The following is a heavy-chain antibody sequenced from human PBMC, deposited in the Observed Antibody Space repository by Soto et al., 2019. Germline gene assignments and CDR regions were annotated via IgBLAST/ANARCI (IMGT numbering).Heavy chain of an antibody. CDR1: GGSISSGGYS. CDR2: IYHSGST. D-gene: IGHD1-26*01. Sequence: QLQLQESGSGLVKPSQTLSLTCAVSGGSISSGGYSWSWIRQPSGKGLEWIGYIYHSGSTYYNPYLKSRVTISVDRSKNQFSLKLSSVTAADTAVYYCARRGVGASRNWFDPWGQGTLVTVSS. J-gene: IGHJ5*02. V-gene: IGHV4-30-2*01. CDR3: ARRGVGASRNWFDP.